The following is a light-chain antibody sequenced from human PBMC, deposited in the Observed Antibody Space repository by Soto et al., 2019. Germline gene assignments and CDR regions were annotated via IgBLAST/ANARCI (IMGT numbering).Light chain of an antibody. J-gene: IGLJ3*02. V-gene: IGLV1-40*01. CDR2: ANS. Sequence: QPVLTQPPSVSGAPGQRVTISCTGSSSNIGAGYDVHWYQQVPGTAPKLLIFANSNRPSGVPDRFSGSKSGTSASLAITGLQAEDEADYYCQSYDSSLSGWVFGGGTKLTVL. CDR3: QSYDSSLSGWV. CDR1: SSNIGAGYD.